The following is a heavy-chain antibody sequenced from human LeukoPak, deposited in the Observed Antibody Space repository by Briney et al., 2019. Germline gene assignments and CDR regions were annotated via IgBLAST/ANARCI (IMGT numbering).Heavy chain of an antibody. D-gene: IGHD3-3*01. J-gene: IGHJ4*02. CDR2: IYYSGST. CDR3: ARLYDFWSGYCFDY. Sequence: SETLSLTCTVSGGSISSYYWSWIRQPPGKGLEWIGYIYYSGSTNYNPSLKSRVTISVDTSKYQFSLKLSSVTAADTAVYYCARLYDFWSGYCFDYWGQGTLVTVSS. V-gene: IGHV4-59*01. CDR1: GGSISSYY.